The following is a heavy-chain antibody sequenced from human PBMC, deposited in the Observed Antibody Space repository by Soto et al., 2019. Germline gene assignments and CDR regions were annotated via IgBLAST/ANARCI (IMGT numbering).Heavy chain of an antibody. CDR2: IIAGNGNT. J-gene: IGHJ4*02. V-gene: IGHV1-3*01. D-gene: IGHD2-2*01. Sequence: GASVKVSCKASGYTFTNYAMHWVRQAPGQRLEWMGRIIAGNGNTKYSQKFQGRVTITRDTSASTAYMELRSLRSADTAVYYCAREGYCSSTSCFDYWGQGTLVTVSS. CDR3: AREGYCSSTSCFDY. CDR1: GYTFTNYA.